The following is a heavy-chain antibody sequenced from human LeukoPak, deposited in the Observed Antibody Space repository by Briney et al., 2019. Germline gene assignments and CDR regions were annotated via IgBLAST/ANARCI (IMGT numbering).Heavy chain of an antibody. CDR2: INHSGST. V-gene: IGHV4-34*01. D-gene: IGHD3-10*01. J-gene: IGHJ4*02. Sequence: PSETLSLTCAVYGGSFSGYYWSWIRQPPGKGLEWIGEINHSGSTNYNPSLKSRVTISVDTSKNQFSLKLSSVTAADTAVYYCARGRVLWFGELPNFDYWGQGTLVTVSS. CDR3: ARGRVLWFGELPNFDY. CDR1: GGSFSGYY.